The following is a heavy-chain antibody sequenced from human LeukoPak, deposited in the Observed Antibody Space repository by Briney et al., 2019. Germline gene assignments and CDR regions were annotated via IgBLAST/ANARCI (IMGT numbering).Heavy chain of an antibody. V-gene: IGHV3-7*02. CDR1: GFTFTNAW. D-gene: IGHD5-12*01. CDR3: ARATTKFDY. Sequence: GGSLRLSCSASGFTFTNAWMSWVRQAPGKGLEWVANIKQDGSEKYYVDSVKGRFTISRDNAKNTLYLQMNSLRAEDTAVYYCARATTKFDYWGQGTLVTVSS. CDR2: IKQDGSEK. J-gene: IGHJ4*02.